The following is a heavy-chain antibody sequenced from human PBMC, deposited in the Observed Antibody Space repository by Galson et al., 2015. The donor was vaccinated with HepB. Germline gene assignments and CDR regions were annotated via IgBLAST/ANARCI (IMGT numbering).Heavy chain of an antibody. J-gene: IGHJ4*02. Sequence: SLRLSCAASGFTFDDYAMHWVRQAPGKGLEWVSPITWDGSRTHYVDSVKGRFSISRDNSKNSLYLQMNSLRAEDTALYYCAKDSYDSSGIDYWGQGTLVTVSS. CDR2: ITWDGSRT. V-gene: IGHV3-43D*03. D-gene: IGHD3-22*01. CDR3: AKDSYDSSGIDY. CDR1: GFTFDDYA.